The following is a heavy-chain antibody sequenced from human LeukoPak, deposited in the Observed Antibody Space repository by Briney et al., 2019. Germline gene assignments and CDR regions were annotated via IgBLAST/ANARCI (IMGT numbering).Heavy chain of an antibody. CDR3: ARETTGAGTARPFDY. Sequence: PSETLSLTCTVSGGSISNFYWSWIRQPAGQALEWIGRIYTSGSTNYNPSLTSRVTMSVDTSKNQFSLKLSSVTAADTDVYYCARETTGAGTARPFDYWGQGTLVTVSS. CDR2: IYTSGST. CDR1: GGSISNFY. D-gene: IGHD6-13*01. J-gene: IGHJ4*02. V-gene: IGHV4-4*07.